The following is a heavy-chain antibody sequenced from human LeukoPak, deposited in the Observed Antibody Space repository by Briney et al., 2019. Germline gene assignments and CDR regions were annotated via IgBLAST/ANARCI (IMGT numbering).Heavy chain of an antibody. CDR1: GGSISSYY. Sequence: SETLSLTCTVSGGSISSYYWSWIRQPPGKGLEWIGYIYYSGSTNYNPSLKSRVTISVDTSKNQFYLKLSSVTAADTAVYYCARGGNNYPPLMHWGQGTLVTVSS. V-gene: IGHV4-59*01. CDR2: IYYSGST. D-gene: IGHD4-11*01. J-gene: IGHJ4*02. CDR3: ARGGNNYPPLMH.